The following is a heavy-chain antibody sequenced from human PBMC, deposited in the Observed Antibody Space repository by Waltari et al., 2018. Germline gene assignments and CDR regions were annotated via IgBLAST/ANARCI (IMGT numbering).Heavy chain of an antibody. J-gene: IGHJ4*02. CDR1: GGTFSSYA. CDR2: IIPILGIA. Sequence: VQLVQSGAEVKKPGSSVKVSCKASGGTFSSYAISWVRQAPGQGLEWMGRIIPILGIANYAQKFQGRVTITADKSTSTAYMELSSLRSEDTAVYYCARDPEYYDFWSGYPGGYWGQGTLVTVSS. D-gene: IGHD3-3*01. V-gene: IGHV1-69*04. CDR3: ARDPEYYDFWSGYPGGY.